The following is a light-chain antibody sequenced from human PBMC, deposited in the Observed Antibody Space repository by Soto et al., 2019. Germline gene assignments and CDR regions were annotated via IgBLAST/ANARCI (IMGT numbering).Light chain of an antibody. CDR3: QQYYKTPET. V-gene: IGKV3-15*01. Sequence: EIVMTQSPGTLSLSPGERATLSCRASQSVSSNLAWYQQKPGQAPRVLIYAASTRATGIPDRFSGGGSGTDFTLTISTLQAEDVAVYYCQQYYKTPETFGQGTKVDIK. CDR1: QSVSSN. CDR2: AAS. J-gene: IGKJ1*01.